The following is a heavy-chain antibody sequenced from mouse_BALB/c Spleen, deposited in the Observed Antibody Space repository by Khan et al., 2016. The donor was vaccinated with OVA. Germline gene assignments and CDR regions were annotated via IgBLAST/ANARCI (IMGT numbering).Heavy chain of an antibody. CDR1: GSSLTDYG. CDR3: AKLLWSHYYAMDY. J-gene: IGHJ4*01. CDR2: IWGGGTT. V-gene: IGHV2-6-5*01. Sequence: QVQLKESGPGLVAPSQSLSITCTVSGSSLTDYGVGWIRQPPGKGLEWLGVIWGGGTTHSNSALKSRLSISKDNSKSQVFLKMNSLQTDDTAMYYCAKLLWSHYYAMDYWGQGTSVTVSS. D-gene: IGHD1-1*02.